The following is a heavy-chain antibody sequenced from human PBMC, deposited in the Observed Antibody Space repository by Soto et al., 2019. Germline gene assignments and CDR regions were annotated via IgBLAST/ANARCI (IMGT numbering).Heavy chain of an antibody. CDR2: TYYRSKWYN. CDR3: ARGGGQQLVPDAFDI. Sequence: SQTLSLTCAISGDSVSSNSAAWNWIRQSPSRGLEWLGRTYYRSKWYNDYTVSVKSRITINPDTYKNQFSLQLNSVTPEDTAVYYCARGGGQQLVPDAFDIWGQGTMVTVSS. J-gene: IGHJ3*02. CDR1: GDSVSSNSAA. V-gene: IGHV6-1*01. D-gene: IGHD6-13*01.